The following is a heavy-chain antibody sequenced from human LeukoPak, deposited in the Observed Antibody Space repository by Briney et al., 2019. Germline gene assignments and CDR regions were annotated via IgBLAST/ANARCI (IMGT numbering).Heavy chain of an antibody. J-gene: IGHJ4*02. CDR2: INHSEST. D-gene: IGHD2-2*02. CDR1: GGSFSDYY. V-gene: IGHV4-34*01. Sequence: SETLSLTCAVYGGSFSDYYWRWIRQPPGKGLEWIGEINHSESTNYNPSLKSRVTISVDTSKNQFSLKLSSVTAADTAVYYCARRLKGYCSSTSCYKSLRFDYWGQGTLVTVSS. CDR3: ARRLKGYCSSTSCYKSLRFDY.